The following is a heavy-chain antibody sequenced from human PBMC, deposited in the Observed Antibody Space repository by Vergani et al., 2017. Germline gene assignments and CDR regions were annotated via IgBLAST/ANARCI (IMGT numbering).Heavy chain of an antibody. J-gene: IGHJ4*02. V-gene: IGHV4-31*03. CDR2: LYYSGST. CDR3: ARGIIGYCSGGSCYCLAHFDY. D-gene: IGHD2-15*01. CDR1: GGSISSGGYY. Sequence: QVQLQESGPGLVKPSQTLSLTCTVSGGSISSGGYYWSWIRQHPGKGLEWIGYLYYSGSTYYNPSLKSRVTISVDTSKNQFSLKLSSVTAADTAVYYCARGIIGYCSGGSCYCLAHFDYWGQGTLVTVSS.